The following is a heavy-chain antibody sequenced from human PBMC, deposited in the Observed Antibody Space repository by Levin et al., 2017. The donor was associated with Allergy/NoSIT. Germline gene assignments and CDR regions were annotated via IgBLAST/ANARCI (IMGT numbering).Heavy chain of an antibody. J-gene: IGHJ5*02. Sequence: SETLSLTCAVYGGSFSGYYWSWIRQPPGKGLEWIGEINHSGSTNYNPSLKSRVTISVDTSKNQFSLKLSSVTAADTAVYYCARGVCPSASSTSCEYNWFDPWGQGTLVTVSS. D-gene: IGHD2-2*01. V-gene: IGHV4-34*01. CDR2: INHSGST. CDR1: GGSFSGYY. CDR3: ARGVCPSASSTSCEYNWFDP.